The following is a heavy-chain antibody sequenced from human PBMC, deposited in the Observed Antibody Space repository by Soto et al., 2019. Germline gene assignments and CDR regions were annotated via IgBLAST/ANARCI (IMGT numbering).Heavy chain of an antibody. Sequence: EVQLVESGGGLVKPGGSLRLSCAASVFTFSSYSMNWVRQSPGKGLEWVSSISSSSSYIYYADSVKSRFTSSRDNSKTSLYLQMNSLRAEDTAVYYCARGYSSSWYTWFDPWGPGTLVTVS. CDR2: ISSSSSYI. V-gene: IGHV3-21*01. CDR1: VFTFSSYS. J-gene: IGHJ5*02. CDR3: ARGYSSSWYTWFDP. D-gene: IGHD6-13*01.